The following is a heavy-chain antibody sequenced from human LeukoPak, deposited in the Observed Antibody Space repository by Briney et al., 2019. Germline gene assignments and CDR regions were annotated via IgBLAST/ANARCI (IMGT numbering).Heavy chain of an antibody. CDR2: IIPIFGTA. V-gene: IGHV1-69*01. J-gene: IGHJ4*02. CDR1: GGTFSSYA. CDR3: ASKRGYSYGLDY. Sequence: GSSVTVSCTASGGTFSSYAISWVRQAPGQGLEWMGGIIPIFGTANYAQKFQGRVTITADESTSTGYMELSSRRSEDTAVYYCASKRGYSYGLDYWGQGTLVTVSS. D-gene: IGHD5-18*01.